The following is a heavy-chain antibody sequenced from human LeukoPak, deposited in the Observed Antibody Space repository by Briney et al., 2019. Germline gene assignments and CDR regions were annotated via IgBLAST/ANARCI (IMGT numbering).Heavy chain of an antibody. D-gene: IGHD6-13*01. CDR3: ARGLGSSFDWFDP. Sequence: GASVKVSCRASGYTFANFGINWVRQAPGQGLEWMGGIIPIFGTANYAQKFQGRVTITADESTSTAYMELSSLRSEDTAVYYCARGLGSSFDWFDPWGQGTLVTVSS. J-gene: IGHJ5*02. V-gene: IGHV1-69*13. CDR2: IIPIFGTA. CDR1: GYTFANFG.